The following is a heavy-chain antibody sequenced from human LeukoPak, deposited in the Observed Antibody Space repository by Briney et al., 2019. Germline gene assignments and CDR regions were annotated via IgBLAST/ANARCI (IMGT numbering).Heavy chain of an antibody. CDR1: GFTFSSYE. J-gene: IGHJ6*03. Sequence: GGSLRLSCAASGFTFSSYEMNWVRQAPGKGLEWVSYISSSGSTIYYADSVKGRFTISRDNAKNSLYLQMDSLRAGDTAVYYCARDLGAYYYYYMDVWGKGTTVTVSS. CDR2: ISSSGSTI. CDR3: ARDLGAYYYYYMDV. D-gene: IGHD3-10*01. V-gene: IGHV3-48*03.